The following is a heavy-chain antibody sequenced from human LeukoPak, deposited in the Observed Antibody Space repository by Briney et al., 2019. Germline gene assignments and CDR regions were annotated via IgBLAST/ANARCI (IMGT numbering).Heavy chain of an antibody. CDR2: ISSSSSYI. Sequence: GGSLRLSCAASRFTFSSYSMNWVRQAPGKGLEWVSSISSSSSYIYYADSVKGRFTISRDNAKNSLYLQMNSLRAEDTAVYYCATYLRNTAAGYYYFEYWGQGTLVTVSS. V-gene: IGHV3-21*01. D-gene: IGHD6-13*01. CDR3: ATYLRNTAAGYYYFEY. CDR1: RFTFSSYS. J-gene: IGHJ4*02.